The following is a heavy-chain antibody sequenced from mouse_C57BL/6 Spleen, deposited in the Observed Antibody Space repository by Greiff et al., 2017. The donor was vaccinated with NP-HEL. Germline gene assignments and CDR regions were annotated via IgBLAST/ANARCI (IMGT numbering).Heavy chain of an antibody. CDR2: IDPETGGT. V-gene: IGHV1-15*01. J-gene: IGHJ2*01. Sequence: VQLQQSGAELVRPGASVTLSCKASGYTFTDYEMHWVKQTPVHGLEWIGAIDPETGGTAYNQKFKGKAILTADKSSSTAYMELRSLTSEDSAVYYCTRPGNYYGSSLDYWGQGTTLTVSS. CDR3: TRPGNYYGSSLDY. CDR1: GYTFTDYE. D-gene: IGHD1-1*01.